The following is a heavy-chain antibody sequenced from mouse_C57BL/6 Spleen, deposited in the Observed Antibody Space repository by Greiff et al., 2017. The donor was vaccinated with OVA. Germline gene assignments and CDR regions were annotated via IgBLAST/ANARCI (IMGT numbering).Heavy chain of an antibody. D-gene: IGHD1-1*01. CDR1: GYTFTSYW. CDR3: ARGSYYGSTFDY. CDR2: IHPNSGST. V-gene: IGHV1-64*01. Sequence: VQLQQPGAELVKPGASVKLSCKASGYTFTSYWMHWVKQRPGQGLEWIGMIHPNSGSTNYNVKFKSKATLTVDKSSSTAYMQLSSLTSEDSAVYYCARGSYYGSTFDYWGQGTTLTVSS. J-gene: IGHJ2*01.